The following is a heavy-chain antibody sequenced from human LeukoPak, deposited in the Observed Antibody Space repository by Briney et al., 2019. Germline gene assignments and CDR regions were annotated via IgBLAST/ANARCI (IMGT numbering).Heavy chain of an antibody. J-gene: IGHJ4*02. V-gene: IGHV3-7*01. Sequence: GGSLRLSCSASGFTFSDYWMMWVRQATGKGLEWVGNIRQDDSEKNYVDSVKGRFTISRDNAKFSLYLQMNSLRAEDTAIYYCATDRKVGTWDPRFNYWGQGTLVTVSS. D-gene: IGHD4-23*01. CDR1: GFTFSDYW. CDR3: ATDRKVGTWDPRFNY. CDR2: IRQDDSEK.